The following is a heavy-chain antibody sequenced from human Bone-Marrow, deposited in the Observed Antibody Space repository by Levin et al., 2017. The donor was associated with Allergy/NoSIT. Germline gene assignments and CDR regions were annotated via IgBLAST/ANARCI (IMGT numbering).Heavy chain of an antibody. D-gene: IGHD3-3*01. CDR1: GFNFDDHA. CDR3: AKGIEPHDSWSDYAHYYYGMDV. J-gene: IGHJ6*02. Sequence: QPGGSLRLSCAASGFNFDDHAMHWVRQAPGKGLEWVSGISWNSGIIGYADSVKGRFTISRDDARKSLYLQMTSLRVEDTALYFCAKGIEPHDSWSDYAHYYYGMDVGGQGTTVTVSS. V-gene: IGHV3-9*01. CDR2: ISWNSGII.